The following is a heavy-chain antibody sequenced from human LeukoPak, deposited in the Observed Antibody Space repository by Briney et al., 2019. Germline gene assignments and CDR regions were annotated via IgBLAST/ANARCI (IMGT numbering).Heavy chain of an antibody. Sequence: ASVKISCKASGYTFTSYGISWVRQAPGQGLEWVGWISANNGDTDYAQKFQARVTMTTDTSTSTAYMELRSLRSDDTAVYYCARESHVTREDSWGQGTLVTVSS. V-gene: IGHV1-18*01. D-gene: IGHD1-26*01. CDR2: ISANNGDT. J-gene: IGHJ4*02. CDR1: GYTFTSYG. CDR3: ARESHVTREDS.